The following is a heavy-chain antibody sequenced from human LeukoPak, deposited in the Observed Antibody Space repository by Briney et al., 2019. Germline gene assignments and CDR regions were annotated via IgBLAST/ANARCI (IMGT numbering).Heavy chain of an antibody. V-gene: IGHV4-39*07. D-gene: IGHD4-17*01. CDR1: GGSISSSGYY. J-gene: IGHJ4*02. CDR3: ARGPYGDYRPYYFDN. CDR2: MYYSGST. Sequence: PSETLSLTCTVSGGSISSSGYYWGWIRQPPGKGLEWIGSMYYSGSTYYNPSLKSRVTISVDKSKNHFFLKLSSVTAADTAVYYCARGPYGDYRPYYFDNWGQGTLVTVSS.